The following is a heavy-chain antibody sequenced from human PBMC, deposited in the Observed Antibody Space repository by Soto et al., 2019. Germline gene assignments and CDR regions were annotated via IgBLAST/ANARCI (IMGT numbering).Heavy chain of an antibody. Sequence: QVHLQQWGAGLLKPSETLSLICAVSGGSFSGNYWTWIRQPPGKGLEWIGEFSDSGSTNYNPSLKSRVTISEDMSKSQCSLKLSSVTAADTAVYYCARGNFYYGMDVWGQGTTVTVSS. V-gene: IGHV4-34*01. CDR2: FSDSGST. CDR1: GGSFSGNY. CDR3: ARGNFYYGMDV. J-gene: IGHJ6*02.